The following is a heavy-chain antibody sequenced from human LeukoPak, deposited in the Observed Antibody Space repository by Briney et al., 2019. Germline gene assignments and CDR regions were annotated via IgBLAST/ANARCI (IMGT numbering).Heavy chain of an antibody. Sequence: GRSLRLSCAASGFTFDDYAMHWVRQAPGKGLEWVSGISWNSGSIGYADSVKGRFTISRDNAKNSLYLQMNSLRAEDTALYYCARMSAAAGTNFDYWGQGTLVTVSS. CDR3: ARMSAAAGTNFDY. CDR1: GFTFDDYA. J-gene: IGHJ4*02. CDR2: ISWNSGSI. D-gene: IGHD6-13*01. V-gene: IGHV3-9*01.